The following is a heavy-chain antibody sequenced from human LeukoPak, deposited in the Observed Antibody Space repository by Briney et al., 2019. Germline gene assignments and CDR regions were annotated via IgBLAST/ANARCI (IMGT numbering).Heavy chain of an antibody. Sequence: ASVKVSCKASGYTFTSYGISWVRQAPGQGLEWMGWISAYNGNTNYAQKLQGRVTMTTDTSTSTAYMELRSLRSDDTAVYYCARDDLFIAVAGTGYWGQGTLVTVSS. V-gene: IGHV1-18*01. J-gene: IGHJ4*02. CDR2: ISAYNGNT. D-gene: IGHD6-19*01. CDR1: GYTFTSYG. CDR3: ARDDLFIAVAGTGY.